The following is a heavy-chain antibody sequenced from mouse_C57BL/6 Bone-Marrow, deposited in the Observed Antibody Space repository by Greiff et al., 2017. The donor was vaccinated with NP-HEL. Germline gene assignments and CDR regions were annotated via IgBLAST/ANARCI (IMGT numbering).Heavy chain of an antibody. CDR3: ASLFAY. J-gene: IGHJ3*01. V-gene: IGHV5-6*01. Sequence: EVQVVESGGDLVKPGGSLKLSCAASGFTFSSYGMSWVRQTPDKRLEWVATISSGGSYTYYPDSVKGRFTISRDNAKNTLYLQMSSLKSEDTAMYYCASLFAYWGQGTLVTVSA. CDR2: ISSGGSYT. CDR1: GFTFSSYG.